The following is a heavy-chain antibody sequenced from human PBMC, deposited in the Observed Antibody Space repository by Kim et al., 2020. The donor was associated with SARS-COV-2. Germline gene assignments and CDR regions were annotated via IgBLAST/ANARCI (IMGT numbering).Heavy chain of an antibody. D-gene: IGHD3-16*01. V-gene: IGHV3-33*08. J-gene: IGHJ4*02. CDR1: GFTFSSYG. Sequence: GGSLRLSCAASGFTFSSYGMHWVRQAPGKGLEWVAVICDGGSNKYYADSVKGRFTISRDNSKNTLYLQMNSLRAEDTAVYYCARDGMDYGWGSSREKSYYFDYWGQGTLVTVSS. CDR3: ARDGMDYGWGSSREKSYYFDY. CDR2: ICDGGSNK.